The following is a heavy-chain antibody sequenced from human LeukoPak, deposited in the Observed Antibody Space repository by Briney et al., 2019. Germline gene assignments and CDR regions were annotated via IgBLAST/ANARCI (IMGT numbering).Heavy chain of an antibody. V-gene: IGHV3-53*01. D-gene: IGHD6-13*01. CDR2: IYGDGTT. Sequence: PGGSLRLSCAASGFTVSNDYMAWVRQAPGRGLEWVSLIYGDGTTFYTDSVKGRFTISRDNSKNMLYLQMNSLRAEDTAVYYCVKGRISEDGLDFWGQGTLVTVSS. CDR1: GFTVSNDY. CDR3: VKGRISEDGLDF. J-gene: IGHJ4*02.